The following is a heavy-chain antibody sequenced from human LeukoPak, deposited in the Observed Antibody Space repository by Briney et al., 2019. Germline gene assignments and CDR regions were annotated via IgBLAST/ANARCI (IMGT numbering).Heavy chain of an antibody. CDR2: TSGSGENT. Sequence: GGSLRLSCAASGFTFSNYAMSWVRQAPGKGLEWVSATSGSGENTYYADSVKGRFTISRDNAKNSLYLQMNSLRAEDTAVYYCARDARNDGYFDYWGQGTLVTVSS. V-gene: IGHV3-23*01. D-gene: IGHD1-1*01. CDR1: GFTFSNYA. J-gene: IGHJ4*02. CDR3: ARDARNDGYFDY.